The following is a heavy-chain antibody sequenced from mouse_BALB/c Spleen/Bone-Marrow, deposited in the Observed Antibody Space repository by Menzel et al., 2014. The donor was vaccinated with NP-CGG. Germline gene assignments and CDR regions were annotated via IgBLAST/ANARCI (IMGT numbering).Heavy chain of an antibody. Sequence: EVHLVESGPELVQPGASVKMSCKASGYTFTSYVMHWVKQKPGQGLEWIGYFNPYNDGTKYNEKFKGKATLTSDKSSSTAYMELSSLTSEDSAVYYCTRGATPDYWGQGTTLTVPS. J-gene: IGHJ2*01. CDR2: FNPYNDGT. V-gene: IGHV1-14*01. CDR3: TRGATPDY. CDR1: GYTFTSYV. D-gene: IGHD3-1*01.